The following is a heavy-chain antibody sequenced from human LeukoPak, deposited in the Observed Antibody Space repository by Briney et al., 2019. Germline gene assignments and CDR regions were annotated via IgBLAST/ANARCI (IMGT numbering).Heavy chain of an antibody. CDR1: GFTFRNYG. CDR3: ANPQSRGYDYLDY. D-gene: IGHD5-12*01. V-gene: IGHV3-30*18. Sequence: PGGSLRLSCAASGFTFRNYGMHWVRQAPGKGLEWMAVISIDGSEKYYADSVKGRFTISRDNSKNTLYLQMNSLRGEDTAVYYCANPQSRGYDYLDYWGQGTLVTVSS. J-gene: IGHJ4*02. CDR2: ISIDGSEK.